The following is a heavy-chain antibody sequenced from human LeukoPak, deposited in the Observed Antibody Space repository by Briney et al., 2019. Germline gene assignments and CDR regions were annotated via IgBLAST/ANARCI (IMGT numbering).Heavy chain of an antibody. CDR1: GYTLRELS. CDR3: ATGHCNTSSCYYYYMDV. J-gene: IGHJ6*03. D-gene: IGHD2/OR15-2a*01. V-gene: IGHV1-24*01. CDR2: FDPEDGES. Sequence: GASVEVSCKVSGYTLRELSMHWVRQAPAKGLQWMGVFDPEDGESIIAQKFQGRLTMTEDTSTDTAYMELSSLTSEDTAMYYCATGHCNTSSCYYYYMDVWGKGTTVTVSS.